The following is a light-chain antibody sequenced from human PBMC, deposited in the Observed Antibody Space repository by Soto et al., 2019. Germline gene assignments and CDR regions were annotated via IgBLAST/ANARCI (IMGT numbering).Light chain of an antibody. CDR1: SSDVGGYPY. Sequence: QSALTQSASVSGSPGQSVTISCTGTSSDVGGYPYVSWYQQNPGKAPKVVIYEVSNRPSGVSNRFSGSKSGNTASLTISGLQAEDEAYYYCSSYTSINTVIFGGGTKVTVL. CDR2: EVS. CDR3: SSYTSINTVI. V-gene: IGLV2-14*01. J-gene: IGLJ2*01.